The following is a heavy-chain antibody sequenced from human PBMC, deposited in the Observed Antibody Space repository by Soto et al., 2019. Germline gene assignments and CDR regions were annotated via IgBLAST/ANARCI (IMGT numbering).Heavy chain of an antibody. CDR3: ATNYGSGSAHFDY. Sequence: QVQLVQSGPEVKKPGSSVRVSCTASGGTFSSYTINWVRQVPGQGPEWMGRSIPMLGMSNYAQKFQGRVMMIADKSTNTVYMELSSLRSEDTAIYYCATNYGSGSAHFDYWGQGPWSPSRQ. CDR2: SIPMLGMS. V-gene: IGHV1-69*02. J-gene: IGHJ4*02. D-gene: IGHD3-10*01. CDR1: GGTFSSYT.